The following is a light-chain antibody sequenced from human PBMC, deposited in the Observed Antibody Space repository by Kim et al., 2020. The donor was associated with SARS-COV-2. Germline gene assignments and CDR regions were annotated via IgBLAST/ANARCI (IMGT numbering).Light chain of an antibody. CDR3: QQYDSVPWT. J-gene: IGKJ1*01. CDR1: QVISNY. CDR2: DAS. V-gene: IGKV1-27*01. Sequence: DIQLTQSPSSLSASVGDGVTIACRADQVISNYLAWYQRKPGRPTTLLIYDASGLQSGVPSRFSGSRSGTDFTLTISSLQPEDVGTYYCQQYDSVPWTFGQGTKVDIK.